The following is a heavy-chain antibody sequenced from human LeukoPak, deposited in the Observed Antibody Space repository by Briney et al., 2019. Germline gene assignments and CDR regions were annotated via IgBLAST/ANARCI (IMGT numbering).Heavy chain of an antibody. D-gene: IGHD1-26*01. CDR2: IGSDGGST. CDR1: GFTFSGYW. V-gene: IGHV3-74*03. Sequence: PGGSLRLSCTVSGFTFSGYWMNWVRQAPGKGLVWVSRIGSDGGSTTYADSVKGRFTISRDNAKNTLYLQMTSLKAEDTAVYYCARGGSGNFYYWGQGTLVTVSS. J-gene: IGHJ4*02. CDR3: ARGGSGNFYY.